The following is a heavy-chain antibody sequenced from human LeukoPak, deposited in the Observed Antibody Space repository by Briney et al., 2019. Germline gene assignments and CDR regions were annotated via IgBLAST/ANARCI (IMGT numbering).Heavy chain of an antibody. CDR1: KFTFSSYA. J-gene: IGHJ4*02. CDR3: ARPRGVGAVYYFDY. D-gene: IGHD1-26*01. Sequence: PGGSLRLSCAASKFTFSSYAMSWVRQAPGKGLEWVSSISAGGGNTYYADSVKGRFTISRDSSRNTVYLQMNRLIADDTAVYYCARPRGVGAVYYFDYWGQGTLVTVSS. V-gene: IGHV3-23*01. CDR2: ISAGGGNT.